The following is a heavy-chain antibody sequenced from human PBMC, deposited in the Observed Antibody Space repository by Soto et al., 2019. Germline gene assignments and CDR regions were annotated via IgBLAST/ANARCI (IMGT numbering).Heavy chain of an antibody. CDR2: IYYSGST. D-gene: IGHD2-21*02. CDR1: GGSISSGGYY. J-gene: IGHJ6*02. V-gene: IGHV4-31*03. Sequence: SEALFLTCTVSGGSISSGGYYWGWIRQHPGKGLEWIGYIYYSGSTYYNPSLKSRVTISVDTSKNQFSLKLSSVTAADTAVYYCARVCGGDCHYGMDVWGQGTTVTVSS. CDR3: ARVCGGDCHYGMDV.